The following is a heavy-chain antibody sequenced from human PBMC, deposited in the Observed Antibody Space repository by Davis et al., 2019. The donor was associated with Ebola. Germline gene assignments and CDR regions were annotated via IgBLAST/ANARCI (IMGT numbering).Heavy chain of an antibody. CDR3: ARMANLWFSPGGY. J-gene: IGHJ4*02. Sequence: ASVKVSCKASGYTFTGYYMHWVRQAPGQGLERMGWISAYNGNTNYAQKLQGRVTMTTDTSTSTAYMELRSLRSDDTAVYYCARMANLWFSPGGYWGQGTLVTVSS. D-gene: IGHD3-10*01. CDR1: GYTFTGYY. V-gene: IGHV1-18*04. CDR2: ISAYNGNT.